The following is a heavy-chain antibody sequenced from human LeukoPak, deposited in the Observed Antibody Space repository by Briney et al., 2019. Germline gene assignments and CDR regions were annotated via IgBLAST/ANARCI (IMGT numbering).Heavy chain of an antibody. J-gene: IGHJ3*02. Sequence: SETLSLTCTVSGGSVSSGSYYWSWIRQPPGKGLEWIGYIYYSGSTNYNPSLKSRVTISVDTSKNQFSLKLSSVTAADTAVYYCARVIRVGTAKGFAFDIWGQGTMVTVSS. D-gene: IGHD5-18*01. CDR2: IYYSGST. CDR3: ARVIRVGTAKGFAFDI. V-gene: IGHV4-61*01. CDR1: GGSVSSGSYY.